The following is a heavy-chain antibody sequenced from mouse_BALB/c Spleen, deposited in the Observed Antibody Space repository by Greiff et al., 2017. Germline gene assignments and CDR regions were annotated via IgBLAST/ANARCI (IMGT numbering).Heavy chain of an antibody. Sequence: EVQVVESGPGLVKPSQSLSLTCSVTGYSITSGYYWNWIRQFPGNKLEWMGYISYDGSNNYNPSLKNRISITRDTSKNQFFLKLNSVTTEDTATYYCARDLLRLTWFAYWGQGTLVTVSA. CDR2: ISYDGSN. J-gene: IGHJ3*01. CDR3: ARDLLRLTWFAY. V-gene: IGHV3-6*02. D-gene: IGHD1-2*01. CDR1: GYSITSGYY.